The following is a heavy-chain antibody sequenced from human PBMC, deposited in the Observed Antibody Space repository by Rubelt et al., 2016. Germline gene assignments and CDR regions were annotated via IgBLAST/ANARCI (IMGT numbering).Heavy chain of an antibody. CDR2: LSGSGGDT. CDR3: ARGPYSSASPCYFHD. V-gene: IGHV3-23*01. J-gene: IGHJ4*02. Sequence: NYAMNWVRQAPGKGLEWVSALSGSGGDTFHADSVKGRFTISRDNARDNAKSSLYLQMDSLRADDTAVYYCARGPYSSASPCYFHDWGRGSLVTVSS. D-gene: IGHD6-25*01. CDR1: NYA.